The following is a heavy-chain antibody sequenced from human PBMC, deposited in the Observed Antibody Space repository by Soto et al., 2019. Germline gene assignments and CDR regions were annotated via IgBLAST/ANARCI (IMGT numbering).Heavy chain of an antibody. J-gene: IGHJ5*02. CDR3: ARERPDGSRLDP. D-gene: IGHD6-13*01. CDR1: GGSISSGDYY. Sequence: QVQLQESGPGLVKRSQTLSLTCTVSGGSISSGDYYWSWIRQPPGKGLEWIGCIYYSGSTYYNPSLKSRVTISVDTSTNQFSLKLSSVTAADTAVYYCARERPDGSRLDPWGQGTLVTVSS. V-gene: IGHV4-30-4*01. CDR2: IYYSGST.